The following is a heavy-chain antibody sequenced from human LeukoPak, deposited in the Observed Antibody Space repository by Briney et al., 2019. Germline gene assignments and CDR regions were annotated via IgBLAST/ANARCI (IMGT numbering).Heavy chain of an antibody. D-gene: IGHD2-21*02. CDR3: ARDPLFSVTDYYYYMDV. CDR1: GFTFSSYV. V-gene: IGHV3-30*01. Sequence: GRSLRLSCTASGFTFSSYVMHWVRQAPGQGLEWVSLISYGGGNKYYADSVKGRFTISRDNSKNTLYLQMNSLRAEDTALYYCARDPLFSVTDYYYYMDVWGKGTTVTVSS. CDR2: ISYGGGNK. J-gene: IGHJ6*03.